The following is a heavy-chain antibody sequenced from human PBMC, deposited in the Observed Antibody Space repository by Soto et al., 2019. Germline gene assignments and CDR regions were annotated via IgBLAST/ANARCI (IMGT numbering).Heavy chain of an antibody. CDR3: ASVYYYDSSGYPGDAFDI. J-gene: IGHJ3*02. CDR1: GYTFTSYD. D-gene: IGHD3-22*01. V-gene: IGHV1-8*01. CDR2: MNPNSGNT. Sequence: ASVKVSCKASGYTFTSYDINWVRQATGQGLEWMGWMNPNSGNTGYAQRFQGRVTMTRNTSISTAYMELSSLRSEDTAVYYCASVYYYDSSGYPGDAFDIWGQGTMVTVSS.